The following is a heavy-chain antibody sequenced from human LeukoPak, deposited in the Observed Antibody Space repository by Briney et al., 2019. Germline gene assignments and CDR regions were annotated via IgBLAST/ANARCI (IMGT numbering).Heavy chain of an antibody. D-gene: IGHD3-22*01. J-gene: IGHJ4*02. Sequence: SVKVSCKASGGTFSSYTISWVRQAPGQGLEWMGRIIPILGIANYAQKFQGRVTITAVKSTSTAYMELSSLRSEDTAVYYCRARTDSSGYYADYWGQGTLVTVSS. CDR2: IIPILGIA. CDR1: GGTFSSYT. CDR3: RARTDSSGYYADY. V-gene: IGHV1-69*02.